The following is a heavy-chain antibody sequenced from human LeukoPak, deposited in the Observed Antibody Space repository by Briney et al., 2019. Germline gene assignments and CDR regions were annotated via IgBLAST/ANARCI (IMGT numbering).Heavy chain of an antibody. CDR2: ISSSSSYT. D-gene: IGHD3-10*01. CDR1: GFTFSDYY. V-gene: IGHV3-11*06. Sequence: PGGSLRLSCAASGFTFSDYYMSWLREARGKGLEGVSYISSSSSYTNYADSVKGRFTISRDNAKNSLYLQMNSLRAEDTAVYYCAGAYYGSGSYQNWFDPWGQGTLVTVSS. J-gene: IGHJ5*02. CDR3: AGAYYGSGSYQNWFDP.